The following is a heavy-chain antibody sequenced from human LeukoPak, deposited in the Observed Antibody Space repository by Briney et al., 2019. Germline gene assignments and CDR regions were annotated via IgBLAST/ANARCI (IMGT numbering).Heavy chain of an antibody. CDR2: INSDGSST. J-gene: IGHJ6*03. D-gene: IGHD3-16*01. V-gene: IGHV3-74*01. CDR3: ARDHYGQVGEENYYYYYYMDV. CDR1: GFTFSSYW. Sequence: GGSLRLSCAASGFTFSSYWMHWVRQAPGKGLVWVSRINSDGSSTSYADSVKGRFTISRDNAKNTLYLQMNSLRAEDTAVYYCARDHYGQVGEENYYYYYYMDVWGKGTTVTISS.